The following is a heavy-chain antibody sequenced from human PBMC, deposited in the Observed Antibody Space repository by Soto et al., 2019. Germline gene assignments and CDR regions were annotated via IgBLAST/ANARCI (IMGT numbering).Heavy chain of an antibody. CDR2: LSPNGENQ. CDR1: AFSFNKYA. Sequence: QVQLVESGGGVVQSGGSLRLSCADPAFSFNKYALHWIRQAPGEGLEWVAVLSPNGENQYYRDSVRGRFTISRDTSKCTLYLQMTSLRPEDTAVYYCATGAAFYYDTSRFWGQGTLVTVSS. V-gene: IGHV3-30*04. CDR3: ATGAAFYYDTSRF. J-gene: IGHJ4*02. D-gene: IGHD3-22*01.